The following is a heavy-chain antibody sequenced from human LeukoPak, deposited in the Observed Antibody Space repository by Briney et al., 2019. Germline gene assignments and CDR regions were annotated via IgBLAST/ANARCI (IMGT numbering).Heavy chain of an antibody. CDR1: GFTFSSYG. J-gene: IGHJ1*01. CDR3: ASIFCSGGSCPRGYFQH. Sequence: GGSLRLSCAASGFTFSSYGMHWVRQAPGKGLEWVSYISSSSSTIYYADSVKGRFTISRDNAKNSLYLQMNSLRAEDTAVYYCASIFCSGGSCPRGYFQHWGQGTPVTVSS. D-gene: IGHD2-15*01. CDR2: ISSSSSTI. V-gene: IGHV3-48*01.